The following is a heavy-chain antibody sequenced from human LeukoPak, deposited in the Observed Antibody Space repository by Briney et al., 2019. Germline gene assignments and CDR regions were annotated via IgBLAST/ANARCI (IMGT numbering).Heavy chain of an antibody. V-gene: IGHV3-48*03. CDR2: ISSSGSSI. Sequence: GGSLRLSCAASGFTFSSYEMNWVRQAPGKGLEGISYISSSGSSIYHADSVKGRFTISRDNAKNSLYLQMNSLRVADTAVYYCARKSSSLGYYFDYWGQGTLVTVSS. CDR3: ARKSSSLGYYFDY. J-gene: IGHJ4*02. CDR1: GFTFSSYE. D-gene: IGHD6-6*01.